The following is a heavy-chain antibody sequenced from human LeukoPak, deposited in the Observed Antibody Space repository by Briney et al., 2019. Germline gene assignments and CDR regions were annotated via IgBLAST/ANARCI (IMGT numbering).Heavy chain of an antibody. Sequence: GESLKISCKGSGYSFTSYWIGWVRQMPGKGLEWMGIIYPGDSDTRYSPSFQGQVTISADKSISTAYLQWSSLKASDTATYYCARLDRVDYGDYVDWFDPWGQGTLVTVSS. V-gene: IGHV5-51*01. J-gene: IGHJ5*02. CDR2: IYPGDSDT. D-gene: IGHD4-17*01. CDR3: ARLDRVDYGDYVDWFDP. CDR1: GYSFTSYW.